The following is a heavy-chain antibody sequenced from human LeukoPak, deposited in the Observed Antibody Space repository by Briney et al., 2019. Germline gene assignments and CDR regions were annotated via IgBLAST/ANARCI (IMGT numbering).Heavy chain of an antibody. V-gene: IGHV3-7*01. D-gene: IGHD4-17*01. J-gene: IGHJ4*02. CDR3: ATTTAGLDY. CDR2: INQDGSEK. CDR1: GFTFSTYW. Sequence: GGSLRLPCAASGFTFSTYWMSRVRQSPGKGLEWVANINQDGSEKYFVDSVKGRFTISRDNAKNSLYLQMDSLRADDTAVYYCATTTAGLDYWGQGTLVTVSS.